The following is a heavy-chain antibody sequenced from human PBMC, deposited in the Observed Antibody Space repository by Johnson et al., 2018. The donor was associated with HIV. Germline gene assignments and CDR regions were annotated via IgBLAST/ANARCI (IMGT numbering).Heavy chain of an antibody. CDR2: ISNRGRSI. CDR3: ARSVGYCSGGSCSPDAFDI. Sequence: VQLVESGGGLVKPGGSLRLSCAASGFTFSDYYMSWIRQAPGKGLEWVSYISNRGRSIYYADSVRGRFTMSRNNAKSSVYLPMNSLRAEDTAVYSCARSVGYCSGGSCSPDAFDIWGQGTMVTVSS. D-gene: IGHD2-15*01. J-gene: IGHJ3*02. V-gene: IGHV3-11*04. CDR1: GFTFSDYY.